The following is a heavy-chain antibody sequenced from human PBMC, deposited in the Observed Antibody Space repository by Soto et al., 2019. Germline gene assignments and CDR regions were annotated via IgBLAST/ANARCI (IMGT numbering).Heavy chain of an antibody. V-gene: IGHV1-69*06. J-gene: IGHJ3*02. CDR3: ASVRGYSYGWDHTGADAFDI. Sequence: QVQLVQSGAEVKKPGSSVKVSCKASGGTFSSYAISWVRQAPVQGLEWMGGIIPIFGTANYAQKFQGRVTITADKSTSTAYMELSSLRSEDTAVYYCASVRGYSYGWDHTGADAFDIWGQGTMVTVSS. CDR1: GGTFSSYA. D-gene: IGHD5-18*01. CDR2: IIPIFGTA.